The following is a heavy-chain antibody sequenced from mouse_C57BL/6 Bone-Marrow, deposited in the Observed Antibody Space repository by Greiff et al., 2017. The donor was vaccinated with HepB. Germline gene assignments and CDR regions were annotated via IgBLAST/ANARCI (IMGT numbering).Heavy chain of an antibody. CDR3: SRDTTVVSWYYFDY. Sequence: DVHLVESGGGLVKPGGSLKHSCAASGFTFSSYAMSWVRQTPEKRLEWVATISDGGSYTYYPDNVKGRFTISRDNAKNNLYLQMRHLKSEDTAMYYCSRDTTVVSWYYFDYWGQGTTLTVSS. J-gene: IGHJ2*01. D-gene: IGHD1-1*01. CDR2: ISDGGSYT. V-gene: IGHV5-4*01. CDR1: GFTFSSYA.